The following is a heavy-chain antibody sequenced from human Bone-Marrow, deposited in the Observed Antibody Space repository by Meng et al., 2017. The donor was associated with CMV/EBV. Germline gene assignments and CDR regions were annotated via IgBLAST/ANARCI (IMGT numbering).Heavy chain of an antibody. Sequence: GESLKFSCAASGFTFSDYWMSWVRQAPGKGLEWVANIKQDGSEKYYVDSVKGRFTISRDNAKNSLSLQMNSLRAEDTAVYYCARDQYYYDSSGSPTATYYYYGIDVWGQGTTVTVSS. CDR1: GFTFSDYW. CDR3: ARDQYYYDSSGSPTATYYYYGIDV. D-gene: IGHD3-22*01. J-gene: IGHJ6*02. V-gene: IGHV3-7*01. CDR2: IKQDGSEK.